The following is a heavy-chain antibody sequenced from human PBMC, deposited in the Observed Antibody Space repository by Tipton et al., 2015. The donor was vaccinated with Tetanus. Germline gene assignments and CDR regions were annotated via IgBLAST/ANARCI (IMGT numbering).Heavy chain of an antibody. CDR2: ISSSSTYI. CDR1: GFAFNAFT. CDR3: ARFHSTDY. D-gene: IGHD5-18*01. J-gene: IGHJ4*02. Sequence: SLRLSCVASGFAFNAFTMHWVRQAPGKGLEWVSSISSSSTYIYSADSVKGRFTISRDNAKNSLFLEMDNLRAEDTAVYYCARFHSTDYWGQGTQVTVSS. V-gene: IGHV3-21*06.